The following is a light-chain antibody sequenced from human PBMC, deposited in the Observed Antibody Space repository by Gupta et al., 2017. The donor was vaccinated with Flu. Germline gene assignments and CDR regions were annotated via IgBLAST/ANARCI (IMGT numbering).Light chain of an antibody. CDR2: EVS. Sequence: GQSIAISCTGTNSDIGAYNYVSWYQQHPGKAPKLMIYEVSNRPSGVSTRFSGSKSGNTASLTISGLQAEDEADYYCGSYGAVGVIGGGTKVTVL. CDR1: NSDIGAYNY. V-gene: IGLV2-14*01. J-gene: IGLJ2*01. CDR3: GSYGAVGV.